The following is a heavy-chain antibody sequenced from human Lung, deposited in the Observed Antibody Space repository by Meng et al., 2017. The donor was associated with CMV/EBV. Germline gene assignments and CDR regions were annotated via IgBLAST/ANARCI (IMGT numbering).Heavy chain of an antibody. D-gene: IGHD5-18*01. CDR1: GGYSRICDYN. CDR2: IYYSGST. Sequence: QGKGEGLGQGREEPAQTRSRTCSVFGGYSRICDYNWSWIRQPPGKGREWIGYIYYSGSTYYNPSLKSRVTISVDTSKNQFSLKLSSVTAADTAVYYCARALDTAMVTFDYWGQGTLVTVSS. CDR3: ARALDTAMVTFDY. J-gene: IGHJ4*02. V-gene: IGHV4-30-4*08.